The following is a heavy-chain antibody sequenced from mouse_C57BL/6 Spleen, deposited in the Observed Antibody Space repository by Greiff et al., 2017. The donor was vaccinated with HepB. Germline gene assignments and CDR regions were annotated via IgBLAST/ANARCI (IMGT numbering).Heavy chain of an antibody. D-gene: IGHD1-1*01. CDR1: GYAFTNYL. CDR3: ARSGATVVAPFDY. V-gene: IGHV1-54*01. J-gene: IGHJ2*01. Sequence: QVQLQQSGAELVRPGTSVKVSCKASGYAFTNYLIEWVKQRPGQGLEWIGVINPGSGGTNYNEKFKGKATLTADKSSSTAYMQLSSLTSEDSAVYFCARSGATVVAPFDYWGQGTTLTVSS. CDR2: INPGSGGT.